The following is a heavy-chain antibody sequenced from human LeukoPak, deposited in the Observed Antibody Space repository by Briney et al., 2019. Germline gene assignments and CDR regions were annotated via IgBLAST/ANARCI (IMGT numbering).Heavy chain of an antibody. V-gene: IGHV3-7*01. CDR1: GFTFSSYW. D-gene: IGHD5-18*01. J-gene: IGHJ4*02. Sequence: GSLRLSCAASGFTFSSYWMSWVRQAPGKGLEWVANIKQDGSEKYYVDSVKGRFTISRDNSKNTLYLQMNSLRAEDTAVYYCARDETAMSLDYWGQGTLVTVSS. CDR3: ARDETAMSLDY. CDR2: IKQDGSEK.